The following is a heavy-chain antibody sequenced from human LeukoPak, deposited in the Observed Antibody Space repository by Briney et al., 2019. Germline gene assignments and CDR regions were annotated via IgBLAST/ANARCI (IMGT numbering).Heavy chain of an antibody. V-gene: IGHV4-59*01. J-gene: IGHJ4*02. CDR1: GGSISSYY. CDR3: ARDFSHYY. Sequence: SETLSLTCTVSGGSISSYYWSWIRQPPGKGLEWIGYIYYSGSTNYNPSLKSRVTISVDTSKNQFSLKLSSVTAADTAVYYCARDFSHYYWGQGTLVTVSS. CDR2: IYYSGST.